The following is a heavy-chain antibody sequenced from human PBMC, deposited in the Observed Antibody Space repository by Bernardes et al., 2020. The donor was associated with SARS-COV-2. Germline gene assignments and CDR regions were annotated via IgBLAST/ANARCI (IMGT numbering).Heavy chain of an antibody. Sequence: SETLSLTCSVSGGSFSTYYWSWIRQRPGKGLECIGNIYYSGTTNYNPDLQSRVSMSLDTSKNQFSLNLRAVTAADTAVYYCARTRGQYEDFWSGYGYDVWGQGTTVVVSS. J-gene: IGHJ3*01. V-gene: IGHV4-59*08. CDR3: ARTRGQYEDFWSGYGYDV. CDR2: IYYSGTT. D-gene: IGHD3-3*02. CDR1: GGSFSTYY.